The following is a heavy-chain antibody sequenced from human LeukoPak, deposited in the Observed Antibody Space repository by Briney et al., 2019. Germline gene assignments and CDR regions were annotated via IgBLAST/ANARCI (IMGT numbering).Heavy chain of an antibody. CDR1: GFTFSSYA. V-gene: IGHV3-23*01. CDR3: ARKDGYSYGHDY. D-gene: IGHD5-18*01. J-gene: IGHJ4*02. Sequence: GGSLRLSCAASGFTFSSYAMSWVRQAPGKGLEWVSAISGSGGSTYYADSVKGRFTISRDNSKNTLYLQMNSLRAEDTAVYYCARKDGYSYGHDYWGQGILVTVSS. CDR2: ISGSGGST.